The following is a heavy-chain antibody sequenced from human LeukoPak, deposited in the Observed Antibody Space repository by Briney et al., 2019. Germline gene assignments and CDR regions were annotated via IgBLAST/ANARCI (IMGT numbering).Heavy chain of an antibody. CDR2: IYPGDSDT. CDR3: ARHAYYDSSGYSEFDY. Sequence: GESLKISCKGSGYSFTSYWIGWVRQMPGKGLEWMGIIYPGDSDTRYSPSFQGQVTISADKSISTACLQWSSLKASDTAMYYCARHAYYDSSGYSEFDYWGQGTLVTVSS. D-gene: IGHD3-22*01. CDR1: GYSFTSYW. J-gene: IGHJ4*02. V-gene: IGHV5-51*01.